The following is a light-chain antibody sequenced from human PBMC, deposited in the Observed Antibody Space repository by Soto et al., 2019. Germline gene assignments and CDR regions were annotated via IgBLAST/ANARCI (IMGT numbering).Light chain of an antibody. Sequence: QSALTQPASVSGSPGQSITISCTGTSSDVGGYNYVSWYQQHPGQAPKLMIYDVSNRPSGVSNRFSGSKSGNTASLTISGLQAEDEADYYCSSYTSSSTRVFGGGTKLPVL. CDR2: DVS. V-gene: IGLV2-14*03. CDR3: SSYTSSSTRV. CDR1: SSDVGGYNY. J-gene: IGLJ2*01.